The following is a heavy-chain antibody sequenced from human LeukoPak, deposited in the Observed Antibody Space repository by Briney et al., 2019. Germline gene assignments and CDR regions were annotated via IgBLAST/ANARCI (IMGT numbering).Heavy chain of an antibody. D-gene: IGHD2-2*01. Sequence: SETLSLTCAVYGGSFSGYYWSWIRQPPGKGLEWIGEINHSGSTNYNPSLESRVTISVDTSKNQFSLKLSSVTAADTAVYYCASLRLGYCSSTSCPGAFDIWGQGTMVTVSS. CDR1: GGSFSGYY. CDR2: INHSGST. V-gene: IGHV4-34*01. J-gene: IGHJ3*02. CDR3: ASLRLGYCSSTSCPGAFDI.